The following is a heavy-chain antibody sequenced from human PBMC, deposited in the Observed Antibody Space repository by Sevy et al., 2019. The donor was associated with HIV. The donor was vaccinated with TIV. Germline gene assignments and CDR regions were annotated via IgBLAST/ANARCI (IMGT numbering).Heavy chain of an antibody. Sequence: GLLRLSCAASGFTFSTYAMNWVRQAPGKGLEWVSSISRSGRSTYSADSVEGRFTISRDNFKNTLYLQLSSLRVDDTAVYYCAKGYCDGGSCPRDYYYYGMDVWGQGTTVTVSS. CDR2: ISRSGRST. J-gene: IGHJ6*02. CDR1: GFTFSTYA. CDR3: AKGYCDGGSCPRDYYYYGMDV. V-gene: IGHV3-23*01. D-gene: IGHD2-15*01.